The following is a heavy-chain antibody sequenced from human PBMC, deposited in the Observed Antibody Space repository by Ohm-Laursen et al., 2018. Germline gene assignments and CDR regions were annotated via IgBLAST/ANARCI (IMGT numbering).Heavy chain of an antibody. V-gene: IGHV3-48*03. CDR1: GFTFSSYE. CDR2: ISSSGSTI. J-gene: IGHJ6*02. CDR3: AKAVVVLTYYYYGMDV. Sequence: GSLRLSCAASGFTFSSYEMNWVRQAPGKGLEWVSYISSSGSTIYYADSVKGRFTISRDNSKNTLYLQMNSLRAEDTAVYYCAKAVVVLTYYYYGMDVWGQGTTVTVSS. D-gene: IGHD2-15*01.